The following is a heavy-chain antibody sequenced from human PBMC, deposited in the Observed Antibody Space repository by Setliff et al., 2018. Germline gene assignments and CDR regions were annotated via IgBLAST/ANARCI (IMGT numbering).Heavy chain of an antibody. CDR2: IYHSGST. CDR3: ARDHGRITMVRGVL. D-gene: IGHD3-10*01. CDR1: GYSISSGYY. J-gene: IGHJ4*02. V-gene: IGHV4-38-2*02. Sequence: PSETLSLTCAVSGYSISSGYYWGWIRQPPGKGLEWIGSIYHSGSTYYNPSLKSRVTISVDMSKNQFSLKLSSVTAADTAVYYCARDHGRITMVRGVLWGQGTLVTVSS.